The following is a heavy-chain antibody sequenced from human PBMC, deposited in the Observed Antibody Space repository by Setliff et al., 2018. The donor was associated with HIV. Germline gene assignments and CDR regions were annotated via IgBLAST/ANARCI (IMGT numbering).Heavy chain of an antibody. D-gene: IGHD3-9*01. CDR1: GFNVSHNS. CDR3: ARRSLTVHMDV. Sequence: GGSLRLSCAASGFNVSHNSMTWVRQAPGKGLEWVSSISHSGIYIYYLDSVKGRFTISRDNAKNSLYLQMNSLRAEDTAVYYCARRSLTVHMDVWGKGTTVTVSS. J-gene: IGHJ6*03. CDR2: ISHSGIYI. V-gene: IGHV3-21*01.